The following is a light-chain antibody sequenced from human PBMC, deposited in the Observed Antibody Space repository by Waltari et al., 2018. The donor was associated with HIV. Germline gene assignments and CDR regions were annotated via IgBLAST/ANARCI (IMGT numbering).Light chain of an antibody. Sequence: SVLTQPPSASGTPGPRVTISCSGSSSNIGTNYVYWYQPLPGTAHKVVIYRNKQRPAGVPDRFSGSKSGTSASLAINGLRSEDEANYYCAVWDDTLRGVFGGGTKLTVL. CDR1: SSNIGTNY. CDR3: AVWDDTLRGV. J-gene: IGLJ2*01. CDR2: RNK. V-gene: IGLV1-47*01.